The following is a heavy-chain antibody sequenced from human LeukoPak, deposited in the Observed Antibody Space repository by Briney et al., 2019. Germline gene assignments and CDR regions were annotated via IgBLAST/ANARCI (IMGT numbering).Heavy chain of an antibody. CDR1: GGSISSYY. V-gene: IGHV4-59*08. CDR2: IYYSGST. CDR3: ARLDVLRYFDWLSYFDY. J-gene: IGHJ4*02. D-gene: IGHD3-9*01. Sequence: SETLSLTCTVSGGSISSYYWSWLRQPPGKGLEWIGYIYYSGSTNYNPSLKSRVTISVDTSKNQFSLKLSSVTAADTAVYYCARLDVLRYFDWLSYFDYWGQGTLVTVSS.